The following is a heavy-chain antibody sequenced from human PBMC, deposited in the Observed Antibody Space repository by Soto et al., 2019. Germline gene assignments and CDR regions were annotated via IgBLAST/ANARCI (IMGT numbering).Heavy chain of an antibody. CDR2: IHGGGNSA. V-gene: IGHV3-23*01. CDR3: AKKRGRVTTAGHFDY. Sequence: EVQLLESGGDLVQPGRSLRLSCAASGFTFSGYAMSWVRQAPGKGLEWVSVIHGGGNSAYYADSVKGRFTISRDNSTNTLYLEVSSLRGEGTAVYYCAKKRGRVTTAGHFDYWGQGTLVTVSS. J-gene: IGHJ4*02. D-gene: IGHD4-17*01. CDR1: GFTFSGYA.